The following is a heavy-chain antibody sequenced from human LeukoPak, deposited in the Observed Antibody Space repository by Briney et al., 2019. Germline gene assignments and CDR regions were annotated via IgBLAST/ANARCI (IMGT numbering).Heavy chain of an antibody. D-gene: IGHD6-6*01. Sequence: GSLRLSCAASGFTFSSYAMSWVRQAPGKGLEWVSAISGSGGSTYYADSVKGRFTISRDNSKNTLYLQMNSLRAEDTTVYYCARAIAARARGAFDYWGQGTLVTVSS. CDR3: ARAIAARARGAFDY. CDR2: ISGSGGST. V-gene: IGHV3-23*01. CDR1: GFTFSSYA. J-gene: IGHJ4*02.